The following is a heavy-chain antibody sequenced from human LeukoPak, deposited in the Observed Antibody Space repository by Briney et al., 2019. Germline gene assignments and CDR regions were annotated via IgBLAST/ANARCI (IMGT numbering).Heavy chain of an antibody. CDR1: GGSISTSSYY. Sequence: SETLSLTCTVSGGSISTSSYYWGWIRQPPGKGLECIGNIYYSGSTYYNPSLKSRVTISVDTSKNQFSLKLSSVTAEDTAVYYCARRRYSSSPFDYWGQGTLVTVSS. J-gene: IGHJ4*02. D-gene: IGHD6-13*01. CDR2: IYYSGST. V-gene: IGHV4-39*07. CDR3: ARRRYSSSPFDY.